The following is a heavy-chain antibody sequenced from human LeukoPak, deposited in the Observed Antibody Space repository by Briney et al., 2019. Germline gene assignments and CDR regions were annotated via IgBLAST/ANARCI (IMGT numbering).Heavy chain of an antibody. Sequence: GGSLRLSCAASGFTIDTYSMNSVRQAPGKGLEWVSSISTGSSYMYYADSVKGRFTISRDNAKNSLYLQMDSLTVDDTAVYYCARHDLLSGYYSLDYWGQGTLVTVSS. CDR1: GFTIDTYS. CDR2: ISTGSSYM. CDR3: ARHDLLSGYYSLDY. D-gene: IGHD3-3*01. V-gene: IGHV3-21*06. J-gene: IGHJ4*02.